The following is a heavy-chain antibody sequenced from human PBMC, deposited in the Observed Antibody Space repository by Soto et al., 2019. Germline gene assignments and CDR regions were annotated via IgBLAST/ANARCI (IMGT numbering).Heavy chain of an antibody. J-gene: IGHJ4*02. V-gene: IGHV4-30-2*01. D-gene: IGHD5-18*01. CDR2: IYHSGST. CDR1: GCSISSGGYS. CDR3: ASLRRGYSYGFDY. Sequence: SETLSLTCSVSGCSISSGGYSWSWIRQPPGKGLEWIGYIYHSGSTYYNPSLKSRVTISVDRSKNQFSLKLSSVTAADTAVYYCASLRRGYSYGFDYWGQGTLVTVSS.